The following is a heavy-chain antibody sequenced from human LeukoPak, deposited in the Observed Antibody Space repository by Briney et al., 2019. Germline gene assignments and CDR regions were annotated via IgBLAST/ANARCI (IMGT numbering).Heavy chain of an antibody. CDR2: ISSSSSYI. D-gene: IGHD6-19*01. CDR3: ARGLAVAGAIIDY. V-gene: IGHV3-21*01. Sequence: PGGSLRLSCAASGFTFSSYSMNWVRQAPGKGLEWVSSISSSSSYIYYADSVKGRFTISRDNAKNSLYLQMNSLRAEDTAVYYCARGLAVAGAIIDYWGLGTLVTVSS. CDR1: GFTFSSYS. J-gene: IGHJ4*02.